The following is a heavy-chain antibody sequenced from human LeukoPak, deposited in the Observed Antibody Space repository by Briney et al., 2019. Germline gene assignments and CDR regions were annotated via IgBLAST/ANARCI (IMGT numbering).Heavy chain of an antibody. CDR1: GVSVSSNY. D-gene: IGHD6-13*01. J-gene: IGHJ3*02. V-gene: IGHV3-66*02. Sequence: GGSLRLSCAGSGVSVSSNYMTWVRQAPGMGLEWVSVIYRGGNTFYADSVRGRFTISRDNSKNTLYLQMNSLRVEDTAVYYCVRESLAAGAPLVAFDIWGQGTMVTVSS. CDR2: IYRGGNT. CDR3: VRESLAAGAPLVAFDI.